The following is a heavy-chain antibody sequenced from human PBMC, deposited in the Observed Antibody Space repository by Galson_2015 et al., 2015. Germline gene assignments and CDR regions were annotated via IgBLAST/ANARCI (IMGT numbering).Heavy chain of an antibody. CDR1: GFTFSSYA. V-gene: IGHV3-23*01. D-gene: IGHD2-21*02. CDR3: AKETKNTIVVVTAITDY. Sequence: SLRLSCAASGFTFSSYAMSWVRQAPGKGLEWVSAISGSGGSTYYADSVKGRFTISRDNSKNTLYLQMNSLRAEDTAVYYCAKETKNTIVVVTAITDYWGQGTLVTVSS. J-gene: IGHJ4*02. CDR2: ISGSGGST.